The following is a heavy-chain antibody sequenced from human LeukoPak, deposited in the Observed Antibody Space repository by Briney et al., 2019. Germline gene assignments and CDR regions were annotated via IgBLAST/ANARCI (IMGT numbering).Heavy chain of an antibody. V-gene: IGHV1-8*03. CDR3: ARDYGGNSGWFDP. D-gene: IGHD4-23*01. CDR1: GYTFISYD. J-gene: IGHJ5*02. CDR2: MNPNSGNT. Sequence: ASVKVSCKASGYTFISYDINWVRQATGQGLEWMGWMNPNSGNTGYAQKFQGRVTITRNTSISTAYIELSSLRSEDTAVYYCARDYGGNSGWFDPWGQGTLVTVSS.